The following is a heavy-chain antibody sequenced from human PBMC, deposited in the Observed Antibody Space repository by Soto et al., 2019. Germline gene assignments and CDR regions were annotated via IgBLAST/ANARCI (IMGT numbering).Heavy chain of an antibody. J-gene: IGHJ4*02. D-gene: IGHD3-10*01. CDR1: GFTFSNAW. CDR2: IKSKTDGGTI. Sequence: PGGSLRLSCAASGFTFSNAWMSWVRQAPGKGLEWVGRIKSKTDGGTIDYAAPVKGRFTISRDDSKNTLYLQMNSLKTEDTAVYYCATRGLQVGGFDYWGQGTLVTVSS. CDR3: ATRGLQVGGFDY. V-gene: IGHV3-15*01.